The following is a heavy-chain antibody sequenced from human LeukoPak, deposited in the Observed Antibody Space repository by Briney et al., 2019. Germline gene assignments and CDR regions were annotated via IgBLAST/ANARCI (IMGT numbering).Heavy chain of an antibody. CDR2: IWYDGSNK. Sequence: GGSLRLSCAASGFTFSSYGMHWVRQAPGKGLEWVAVIWYDGSNKYYADSRKGRFTISRDNSKNTLHLQMNSLRAEDTAVYYCIDGRVRGVIRRYYYGMDVWGQGTTVTVSS. D-gene: IGHD3-10*01. CDR1: GFTFSSYG. CDR3: IDGRVRGVIRRYYYGMDV. J-gene: IGHJ6*02. V-gene: IGHV3-30*02.